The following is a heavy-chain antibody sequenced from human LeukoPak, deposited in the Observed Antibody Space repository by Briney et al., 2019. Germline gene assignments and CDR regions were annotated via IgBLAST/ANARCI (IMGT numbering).Heavy chain of an antibody. CDR2: IGTAGDT. V-gene: IGHV3-13*01. CDR1: GFTFSSYD. D-gene: IGHD2-21*01. Sequence: GGSLRLSCAASGFTFSSYDMHWVRQATGEGLEWVSAIGTAGDTYYPGSVKGRFTISRENAKNSLYLQMNSLRAGDTAVYYCATKLGDSDAFDIWGQGTMVTVSS. J-gene: IGHJ3*02. CDR3: ATKLGDSDAFDI.